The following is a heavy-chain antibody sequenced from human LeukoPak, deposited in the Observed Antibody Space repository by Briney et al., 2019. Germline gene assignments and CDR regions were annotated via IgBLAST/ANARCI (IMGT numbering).Heavy chain of an antibody. Sequence: SETLSLTCKVSGDSISSSNHYWGWVRQPPGRGLEWIGSISDRENTYYNGSLKSRLTISVDTSKTQFSLQLSSVTAADTAVYYCARHLGAAHYDSSGYYPLHFDYWGQGTLVTVSS. CDR1: GDSISSSNHY. V-gene: IGHV4-39*01. D-gene: IGHD3-22*01. CDR3: ARHLGAAHYDSSGYYPLHFDY. CDR2: ISDRENT. J-gene: IGHJ4*02.